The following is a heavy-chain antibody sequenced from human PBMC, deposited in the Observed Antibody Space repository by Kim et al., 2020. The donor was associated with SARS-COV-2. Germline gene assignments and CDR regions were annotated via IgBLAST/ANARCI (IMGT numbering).Heavy chain of an antibody. CDR1: GSTVSSNY. V-gene: IGHV3-66*01. D-gene: IGHD3-16*01. CDR2: IYSGGST. Sequence: GGSLRPSCAASGSTVSSNYMSWVRQAPGKGLEWVSVIYSGGSTYYADSAKGRFTISRDNFKNTLYLHMNTLRAEDTAVYYCARDRVYDYVWGRLDYFDYWGQRTLVSVSP. J-gene: IGHJ4*02. CDR3: ARDRVYDYVWGRLDYFDY.